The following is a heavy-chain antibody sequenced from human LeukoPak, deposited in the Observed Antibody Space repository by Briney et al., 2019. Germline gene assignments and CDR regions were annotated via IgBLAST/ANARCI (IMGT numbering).Heavy chain of an antibody. Sequence: ASVKVSCKATGYTFTNYGVTWVRQAPGQGLEWVGWINPENGNTNYAGAFQGRVTMTTDTSTNTAYMELRSLRSDDTAVYYCARVQGYYYYYLDVWGKGTTVTVSS. V-gene: IGHV1-18*01. CDR2: INPENGNT. J-gene: IGHJ6*03. CDR3: ARVQGYYYYYLDV. CDR1: GYTFTNYG.